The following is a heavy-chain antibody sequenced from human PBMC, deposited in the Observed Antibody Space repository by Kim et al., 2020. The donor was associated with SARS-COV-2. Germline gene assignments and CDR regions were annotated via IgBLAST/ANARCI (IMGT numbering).Heavy chain of an antibody. D-gene: IGHD3-3*01. Sequence: SVNGLFSISRDNAKNSLYLQMNSLRTEDTGVYYCARGGTIFGVVADAIDIWGQGTMVTVSS. CDR3: ARGGTIFGVVADAIDI. V-gene: IGHV3-21*01. J-gene: IGHJ3*02.